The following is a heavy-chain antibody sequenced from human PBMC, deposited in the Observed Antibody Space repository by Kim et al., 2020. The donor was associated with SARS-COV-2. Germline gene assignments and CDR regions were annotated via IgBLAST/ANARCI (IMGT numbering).Heavy chain of an antibody. V-gene: IGHV5-51*01. Sequence: GESLKISCKGSGYSFTTYWIGWVRQMPGKGLEWMGIIYPDDSDTRYSPSFQGQVTISADKSISTAYLQWSSLKASDTAIYYCVVTVSTSGRNSYYYGMDVWGQGTTVTVSS. D-gene: IGHD3-10*01. CDR1: GYSFTTYW. CDR3: VVTVSTSGRNSYYYGMDV. CDR2: IYPDDSDT. J-gene: IGHJ6*02.